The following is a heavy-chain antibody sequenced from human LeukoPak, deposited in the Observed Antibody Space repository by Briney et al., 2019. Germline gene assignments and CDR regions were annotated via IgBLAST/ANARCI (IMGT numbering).Heavy chain of an antibody. CDR1: GGSISSGDYY. CDR3: ARDDSSGYYDY. Sequence: KPSETLSLTCTVSGGSISSGDYYWSWIRQPPGKGLEWIGYIYYSGSTYYNPSLKSRVTISVDTSKNQFSLKLSSVTAADTAVYYCARDDSSGYYDYWGQGTLVTVSS. V-gene: IGHV4-30-4*01. CDR2: IYYSGST. J-gene: IGHJ4*02. D-gene: IGHD3-22*01.